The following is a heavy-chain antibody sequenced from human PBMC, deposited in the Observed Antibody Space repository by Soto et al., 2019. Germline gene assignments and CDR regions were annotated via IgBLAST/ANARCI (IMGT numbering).Heavy chain of an antibody. CDR3: VRELSEERPFDY. CDR1: GFTFGNYV. D-gene: IGHD2-15*01. CDR2: ITTNGGRT. Sequence: EVQLVESGGGLVQPGGSLRLSCSGSGFTFGNYVMHWVRQAPGKGLEYVSAITTNGGRTYYADSVKGRFTISRDNSKNTLYFQMSSLRPEDTAVYYCVRELSEERPFDYWGQGTLVTVSS. V-gene: IGHV3-64D*06. J-gene: IGHJ4*02.